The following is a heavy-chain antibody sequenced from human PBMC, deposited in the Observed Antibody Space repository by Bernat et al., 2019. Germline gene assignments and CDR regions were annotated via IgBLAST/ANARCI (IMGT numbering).Heavy chain of an antibody. D-gene: IGHD5-18*01. Sequence: EVQLLESGGGLVQPGGSLRLSCAASRFTFSSYSMSWVRQAPGKGLEWVSAVSGSGGSTSYADSVKGRFTISRDNAKNTLYLQMNSLSAEDTAVYYCAEAQTGYSYGYQFDYWGQGTLVTVSS. CDR2: VSGSGGST. CDR1: RFTFSSYS. J-gene: IGHJ4*02. V-gene: IGHV3-23*01. CDR3: AEAQTGYSYGYQFDY.